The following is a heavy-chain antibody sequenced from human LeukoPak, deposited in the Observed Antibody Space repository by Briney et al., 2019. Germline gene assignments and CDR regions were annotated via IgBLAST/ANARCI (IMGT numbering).Heavy chain of an antibody. V-gene: IGHV3-48*01. J-gene: IGHJ4*02. D-gene: IGHD4-17*01. CDR1: GFTFTTYN. Sequence: PGGSLRLSCVASGFTFTTYNMNWVRQAPGKGLEWVSYISGSGGAIFYADSVKGRFTISRDNAKNSVYLQMNSLRAEDTAVYYCAKAYGRPPLDYRGQGILVTVSS. CDR3: AKAYGRPPLDY. CDR2: ISGSGGAI.